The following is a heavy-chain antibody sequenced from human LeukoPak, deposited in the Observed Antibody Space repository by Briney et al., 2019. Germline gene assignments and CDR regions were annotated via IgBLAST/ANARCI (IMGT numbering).Heavy chain of an antibody. Sequence: PGGSLRLSCAASGFTFSSYAMHWVRQAPGKGLEWVAVISYDGSNKYYADSVKGRFTISRDNSKNTLYLQMNSLRAEDTAVYYCAKGKEADIVVVVALDYWGQGTLVTVSS. CDR1: GFTFSSYA. J-gene: IGHJ4*02. CDR3: AKGKEADIVVVVALDY. CDR2: ISYDGSNK. V-gene: IGHV3-30*04. D-gene: IGHD2-15*01.